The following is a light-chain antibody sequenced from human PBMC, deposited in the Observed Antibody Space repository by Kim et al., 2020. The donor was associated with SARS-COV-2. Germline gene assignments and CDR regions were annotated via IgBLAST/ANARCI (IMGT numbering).Light chain of an antibody. CDR3: QQYNDWPRT. V-gene: IGKV3-15*01. CDR1: QSISSN. J-gene: IGKJ1*01. CDR2: GAS. Sequence: EIVMTQSPATLSVSPGERVTLSCRASQSISSNLAWYQQKPGQAPRLLIYGASTGVTGIPGRFSGSGSGTEFTLTISSLLSEDFAVYYCQQYNDWPRTFGQGTKVDIK.